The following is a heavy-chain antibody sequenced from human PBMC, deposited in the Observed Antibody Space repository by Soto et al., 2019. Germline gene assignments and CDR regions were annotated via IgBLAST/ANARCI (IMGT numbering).Heavy chain of an antibody. V-gene: IGHV1-69*01. D-gene: IGHD3-22*01. CDR2: FIPIFRTL. Sequence: VQLIQSEAEVKNPGSSVRVSCTASGGIFGSHGFSWVRQAPGQRLEWVGGFIPIFRTLTYTEKFQARVRIAADESTNTVYLDLSSLTSEDTAVYYCVRDRRIYYSDPHDEFVASDYVVWGQGTMVSVSS. J-gene: IGHJ3*01. CDR1: GGIFGSHG. CDR3: VRDRRIYYSDPHDEFVASDYVV.